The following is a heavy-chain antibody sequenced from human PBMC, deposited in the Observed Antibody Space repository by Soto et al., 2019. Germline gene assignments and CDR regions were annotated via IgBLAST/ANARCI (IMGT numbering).Heavy chain of an antibody. CDR3: TTDWVLYGDYPPRGNDAFDI. CDR1: GFTFSNAW. CDR2: IKSKTDGGTT. V-gene: IGHV3-15*01. J-gene: IGHJ3*02. D-gene: IGHD4-17*01. Sequence: EVQLVESGGGLVKPWGSLRLSCAASGFTFSNAWMSWVRQAPGKGLEWVGRIKSKTDGGTTDYAAPVKGRFTISRDDSKNTLYLQMNSLKTEDTAVYYCTTDWVLYGDYPPRGNDAFDIWGQGTMVTVSS.